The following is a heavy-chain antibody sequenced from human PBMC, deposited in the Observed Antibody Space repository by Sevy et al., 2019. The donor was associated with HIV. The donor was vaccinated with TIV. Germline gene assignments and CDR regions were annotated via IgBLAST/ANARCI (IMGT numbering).Heavy chain of an antibody. CDR1: GSTLSSYT. CDR2: ISYVGSDN. CDR3: ARDRYAGPNMSYLDY. J-gene: IGHJ4*02. Sequence: GGSLRLSCAASGSTLSSYTMHWVGQVPGKGLGGVELISYVGSDNNYGESVKGRLTISRDNSKNTLYLQMNSLTPGDTAVYYCARDRYAGPNMSYLDYWAQGTLVTVSS. D-gene: IGHD2-21*01. V-gene: IGHV3-30*04.